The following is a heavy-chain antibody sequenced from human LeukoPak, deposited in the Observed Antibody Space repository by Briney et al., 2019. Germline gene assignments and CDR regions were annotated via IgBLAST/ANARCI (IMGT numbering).Heavy chain of an antibody. D-gene: IGHD2/OR15-2a*01. CDR3: ARVVNSLWFDP. J-gene: IGHJ5*02. Sequence: SVTVSCTASGGTFSSYAISWVRQAPGQGLEWMGGIIPIFGTANYAQKFQGRVMITADESTSTAYMELSSLRSEDTAVYYCARVVNSLWFDPWGQGTLVTVSS. V-gene: IGHV1-69*01. CDR1: GGTFSSYA. CDR2: IIPIFGTA.